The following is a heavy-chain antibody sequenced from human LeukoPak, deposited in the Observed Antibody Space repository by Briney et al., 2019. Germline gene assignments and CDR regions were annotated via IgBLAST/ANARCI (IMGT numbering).Heavy chain of an antibody. V-gene: IGHV3-23*01. Sequence: PGGSLRLSCAASGFTFSSYAMSWVRQAPGKGLEWVSAISGSGGSTYYADSVKGRFTISRDNSKNTLYLQMNRLTAEDTAVYYCARDRSLVDGDYGVWFDAWGQGSLVTVSS. CDR2: ISGSGGST. CDR1: GFTFSSYA. J-gene: IGHJ5*02. D-gene: IGHD4-17*01. CDR3: ARDRSLVDGDYGVWFDA.